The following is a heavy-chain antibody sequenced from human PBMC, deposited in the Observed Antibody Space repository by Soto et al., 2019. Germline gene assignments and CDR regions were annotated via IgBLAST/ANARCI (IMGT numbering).Heavy chain of an antibody. Sequence: GGSLRLSCAASGFTFSSYDMHWVRQATGKGLEWVSAIGTAGDTYYPGSVKGRFTISRENAKNSLYLQMNSLRAGDTAVYYCARGGGSSWYGYAFDIWGQGTMVTVSS. J-gene: IGHJ3*02. D-gene: IGHD6-13*01. CDR1: GFTFSSYD. V-gene: IGHV3-13*01. CDR3: ARGGGSSWYGYAFDI. CDR2: IGTAGDT.